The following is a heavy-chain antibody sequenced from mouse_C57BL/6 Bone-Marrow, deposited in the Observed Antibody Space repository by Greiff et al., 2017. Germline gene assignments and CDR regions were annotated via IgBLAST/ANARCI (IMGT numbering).Heavy chain of an antibody. J-gene: IGHJ2*01. Sequence: EVQLQESGGDLVKPGGSLKLSCAASGFTFSSYGMSWVRQTPDKRLEWVATISSGGSYTYYPDSVKGRFTLSRDNAKNTLYLQMSSLKSEDTAMYYCARRDYYGSSYSDYWGQGTTLTVSS. CDR1: GFTFSSYG. CDR2: ISSGGSYT. D-gene: IGHD1-1*01. CDR3: ARRDYYGSSYSDY. V-gene: IGHV5-6*01.